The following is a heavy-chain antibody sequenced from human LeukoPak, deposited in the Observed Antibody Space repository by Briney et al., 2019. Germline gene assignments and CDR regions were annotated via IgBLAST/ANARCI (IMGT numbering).Heavy chain of an antibody. V-gene: IGHV3-30*02. Sequence: PGGSLRLSCAASGFTFSSYGMHWVRQAPGKGLEWVAFIRYDGSNKYYADSVKGRFTISRDNSKNTLYLQMNSLRAEDTAVYYCARDLIAARPGWFDPWGQGTLVTVSS. CDR2: IRYDGSNK. CDR3: ARDLIAARPGWFDP. J-gene: IGHJ5*02. CDR1: GFTFSSYG. D-gene: IGHD6-6*01.